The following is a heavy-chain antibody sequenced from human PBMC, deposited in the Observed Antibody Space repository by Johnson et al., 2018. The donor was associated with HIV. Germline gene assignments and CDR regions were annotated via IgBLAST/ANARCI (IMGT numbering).Heavy chain of an antibody. CDR1: GFTFSSYW. V-gene: IGHV3-15*01. J-gene: IGHJ3*01. CDR2: IKSKTHGETT. D-gene: IGHD3-10*01. CDR3: TRDRDGVGVS. Sequence: MQLVESGGGVVQPGRSLRLSCAASGFTFSSYWMSWVRQAPGKGLEWVGRIKSKTHGETTDNAAPVKGRFTVSRDDSKNSVYLQMSSLKTEDTAVYYCTRDRDGVGVSWGQGTMVTVSS.